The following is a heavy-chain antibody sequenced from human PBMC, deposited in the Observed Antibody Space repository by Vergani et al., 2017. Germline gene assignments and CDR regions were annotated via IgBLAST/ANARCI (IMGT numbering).Heavy chain of an antibody. CDR3: ARQMNTAMVTGFDY. J-gene: IGHJ4*02. CDR1: GGSISSSSYY. D-gene: IGHD5-18*01. CDR2: INHSGST. Sequence: QLQLQESGPGLVKPSETLSLTCTVSGGSISSSSYYWSWIRQPPGKGLEWIGEINHSGSTNYNPSLKSRVTISVDTSKNQFSLKLSSVTAADTAVYYCARQMNTAMVTGFDYWGQGTLVTVSS. V-gene: IGHV4-39*01.